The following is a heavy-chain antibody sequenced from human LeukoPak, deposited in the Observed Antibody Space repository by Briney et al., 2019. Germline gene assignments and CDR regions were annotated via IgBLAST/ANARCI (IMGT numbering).Heavy chain of an antibody. CDR3: ANAREPPYRGIYYYFES. CDR1: GDSITTSY. V-gene: IGHV4-59*01. J-gene: IGHJ4*02. D-gene: IGHD1-26*01. Sequence: SETLSLTCTVSGDSITTSYWSWIRQPPGKGLEWIGYIYYSGNTNYNPSRRSRVTISVDTSKSQFSLHLTSVTAADTAVYYCANAREPPYRGIYYYFESWGQGTLVTVSS. CDR2: IYYSGNT.